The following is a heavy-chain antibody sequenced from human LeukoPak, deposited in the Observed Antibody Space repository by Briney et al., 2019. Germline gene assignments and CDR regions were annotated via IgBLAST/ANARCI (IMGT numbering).Heavy chain of an antibody. V-gene: IGHV4-34*01. Sequence: SETLSLTCAVYGGSFSGYYWSWIRQPPGKGLEWIGEINHSGSTNYNPSLKSRVTISVDTSKNQFSLKLSSVTAADTAVYYCAVDYQLLSHFDYWGQGTLVTVST. CDR2: INHSGST. CDR1: GGSFSGYY. D-gene: IGHD2-2*01. J-gene: IGHJ4*02. CDR3: AVDYQLLSHFDY.